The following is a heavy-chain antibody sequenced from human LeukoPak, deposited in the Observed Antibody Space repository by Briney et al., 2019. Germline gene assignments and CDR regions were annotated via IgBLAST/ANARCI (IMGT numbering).Heavy chain of an antibody. V-gene: IGHV3-21*01. J-gene: IGHJ4*02. CDR3: ARARSVSGSSYFDY. Sequence: GGSLRLSCAASGFTFSSYSMNWVRQAPGKGLEWVSSISSSSSYIYYADSVKGRFTISRDNAKNSLYLQMNSLRAEDTAVYYCARARSVSGSSYFDYWGQGTLVTVSS. CDR1: GFTFSSYS. D-gene: IGHD3-10*01. CDR2: ISSSSSYI.